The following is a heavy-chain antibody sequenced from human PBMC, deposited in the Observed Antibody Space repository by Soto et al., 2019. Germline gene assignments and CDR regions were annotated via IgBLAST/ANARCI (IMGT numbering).Heavy chain of an antibody. Sequence: QVQLVQSGAEVKKPGASVKVSCKASGYTFTSYGISWVRQAPGQGLEWMGWISAYNGNTNYAQKLQGRVTMTTDTPTSTAYMGLRSLRSDDTAVYYWAGVPDSSSSGGGGNDWGQGTLVTVSS. CDR2: ISAYNGNT. CDR1: GYTFTSYG. J-gene: IGHJ4*02. V-gene: IGHV1-18*01. D-gene: IGHD6-13*01. CDR3: AGVPDSSSSGGGGND.